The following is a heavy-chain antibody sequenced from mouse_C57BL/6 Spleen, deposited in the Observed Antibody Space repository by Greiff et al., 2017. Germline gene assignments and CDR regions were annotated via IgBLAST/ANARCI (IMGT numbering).Heavy chain of an antibody. J-gene: IGHJ1*03. Sequence: EVHLVESGGGLVKPGGSLKLSCAASGFTFSSYAMSWVRQTPEKRLEWVATISDGGSYTYYPDNVKGRFPISRDNAKNNLYLQMSHLKSEDTAMYYCARGEYGTDWYFDVWGTGTTVTVSS. CDR1: GFTFSSYA. D-gene: IGHD2-1*01. V-gene: IGHV5-4*01. CDR2: ISDGGSYT. CDR3: ARGEYGTDWYFDV.